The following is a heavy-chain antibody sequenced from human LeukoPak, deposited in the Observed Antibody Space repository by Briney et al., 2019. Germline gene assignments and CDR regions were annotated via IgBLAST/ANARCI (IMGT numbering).Heavy chain of an antibody. CDR3: ARVQGYYDSSGYYREGWFDP. D-gene: IGHD3-22*01. V-gene: IGHV1-8*01. CDR1: GYTFTSYD. Sequence: GASVKVSCKASGYTFTSYDINWVRQATGQGLEWMGWMNPNSGNTGCAQKFQGRVTMTRNTSISTAYMELSSLRSEDTAVYYCARVQGYYDSSGYYREGWFDPWGQGTLVTVSS. J-gene: IGHJ5*02. CDR2: MNPNSGNT.